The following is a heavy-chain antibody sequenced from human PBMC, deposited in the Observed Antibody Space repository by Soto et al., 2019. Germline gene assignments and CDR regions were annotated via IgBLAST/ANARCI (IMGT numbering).Heavy chain of an antibody. V-gene: IGHV3-30-3*01. Sequence: QVQLVESGGGVVQPGRSLRLSCAASGFTFRNYALHWVRQAPGKGLEWLPGISYDLSNSFYSDSVKGRFIISRDNSKNTVYLQVSSLRVEDTAVYYCARDRGPGYCSSTSCYRGTSFDYWGPGTMVTVSS. D-gene: IGHD2-2*02. CDR3: ARDRGPGYCSSTSCYRGTSFDY. CDR2: ISYDLSNS. CDR1: GFTFRNYA. J-gene: IGHJ4*02.